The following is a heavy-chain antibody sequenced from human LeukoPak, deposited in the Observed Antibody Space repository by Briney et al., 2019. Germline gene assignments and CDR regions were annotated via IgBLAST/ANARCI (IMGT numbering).Heavy chain of an antibody. CDR1: GGPFSGHHWSDYY. J-gene: IGHJ4*01. D-gene: IGHD5-18*01. V-gene: IGHV4-34*01. Sequence: SETLSLTCAVYGGPFSGHHWSDYYWSWVRQSPGKGLEWIGEISHSGNSNYNPSLKIRVTISVDTSKSQFSLNLTSMTDADTAIYYCARASRDTAMANYYFDYWVHGTPVTVSS. CDR2: ISHSGNS. CDR3: ARASRDTAMANYYFDY.